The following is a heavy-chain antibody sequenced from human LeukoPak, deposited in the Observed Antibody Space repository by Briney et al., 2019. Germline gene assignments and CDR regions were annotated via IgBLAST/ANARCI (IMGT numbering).Heavy chain of an antibody. CDR2: IWYDGSNK. V-gene: IGHV3-33*01. CDR1: GFTFSSYG. J-gene: IGHJ4*02. Sequence: GGSLRLSCAASGFTFSSYGMHWVRQAPGKGLEWVAVIWYDGSNKYYADSVKGRFTISRDNSKNTLYLQMNSLRAEDTAVYYCARGGVVGSGSYYYWGQGTLVTVSS. CDR3: ARGGVVGSGSYYY. D-gene: IGHD3-10*01.